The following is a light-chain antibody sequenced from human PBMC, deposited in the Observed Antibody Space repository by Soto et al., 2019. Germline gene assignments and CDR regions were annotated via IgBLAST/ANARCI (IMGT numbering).Light chain of an antibody. V-gene: IGLV2-14*03. CDR3: SSFSSNTLV. J-gene: IGLJ2*01. CDR1: SSDFGRNY. CDR2: DVS. Sequence: QSALTQPASVSGSPGQSITISCTGASSDFGRNYVSWYQQQHPGKAPKLIIYDVSNRPSGVSNRFSGSKFDNTASLTISGRQPEDESDYYCSSFSSNTLVFGGGTKGTVL.